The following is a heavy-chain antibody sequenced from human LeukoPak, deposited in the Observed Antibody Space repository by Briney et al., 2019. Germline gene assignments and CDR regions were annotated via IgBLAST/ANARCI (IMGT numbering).Heavy chain of an antibody. CDR3: ATSRFSTPTDY. CDR1: GGSISSYY. V-gene: IGHV4-59*01. CDR2: IYYSGST. D-gene: IGHD2-2*01. J-gene: IGHJ4*02. Sequence: SETLSLTCTVSGGSISSYYWSWIRQPPGKGLEWIGYIYYSGSTNYNPSLKSRVTISVDTSKNQFSLSLTSVTAADTAVYYCATSRFSTPTDYWGQGTLVTVSS.